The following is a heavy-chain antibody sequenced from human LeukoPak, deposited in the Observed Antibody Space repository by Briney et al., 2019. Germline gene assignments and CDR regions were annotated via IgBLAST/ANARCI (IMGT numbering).Heavy chain of an antibody. CDR3: ARGYYDSSGYYFAN. V-gene: IGHV4-61*01. CDR1: GGSVSSGSYY. J-gene: IGHJ4*02. D-gene: IGHD3-22*01. CDR2: IYYSGST. Sequence: PSETLSLTCTVSGGSVSSGSYYWSWIRQPPGKGLEWIGYIYYSGSTNYNPSLKSRVTISVDTSKNQFSLKLSSVTAADTAVYYCARGYYDSSGYYFANWGQGTLVTVSS.